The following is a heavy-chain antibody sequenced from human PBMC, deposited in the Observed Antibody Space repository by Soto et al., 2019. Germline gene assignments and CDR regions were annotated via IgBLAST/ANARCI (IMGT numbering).Heavy chain of an antibody. J-gene: IGHJ4*02. CDR2: IYYSGNT. Sequence: PSETLSLTCTVSGGSISSGGSYWGWIRQPPGKGLEWIGYIYYSGNTILNPSLRSRVTLSVDTSKNQFSLNLSSVTAADTAVYYCASTHSSGYYFGYWGQGTLVTVSS. CDR1: GGSISSGGSY. CDR3: ASTHSSGYYFGY. V-gene: IGHV4-30-4*01. D-gene: IGHD3-22*01.